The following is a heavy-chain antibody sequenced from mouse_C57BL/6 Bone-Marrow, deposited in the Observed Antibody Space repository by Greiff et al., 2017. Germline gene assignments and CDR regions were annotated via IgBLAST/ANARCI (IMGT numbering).Heavy chain of an antibody. CDR1: GYTFTSYW. J-gene: IGHJ2*01. CDR3: ARNHTTYFDY. CDR2: IHPNSGST. Sequence: QVQLQQSGAELVKPGASVKLSCKASGYTFTSYWMHWVKQRPGQGLEWIGMIHPNSGSTNYNEKFKSKATLTVDKSSSTAYMQLSSLTSEDSAGYYCARNHTTYFDYWGQGTTLTVSS. V-gene: IGHV1-64*01. D-gene: IGHD1-1*01.